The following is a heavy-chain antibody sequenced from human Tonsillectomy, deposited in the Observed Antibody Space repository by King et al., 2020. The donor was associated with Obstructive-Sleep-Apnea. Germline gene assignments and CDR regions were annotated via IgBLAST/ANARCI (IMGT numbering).Heavy chain of an antibody. CDR1: GFTFSSYA. CDR3: ARDDTCDY. J-gene: IGHJ4*02. CDR2: ISYVGSNK. V-gene: IGHV3-30-3*01. Sequence: VQLVESGGGVVQPGRSLRLSCAASGFTFSSYAMHWVRQAPGKGLEGVAVISYVGSNKYYADSVKGRFTISRDNSKNTLYLQMNSLRAEDTAVYYCARDDTCDYWGQGTLVTVSS.